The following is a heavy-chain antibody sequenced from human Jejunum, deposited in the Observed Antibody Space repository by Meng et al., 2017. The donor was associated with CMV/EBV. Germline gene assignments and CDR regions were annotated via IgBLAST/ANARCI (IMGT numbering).Heavy chain of an antibody. CDR3: ARGEDSSLDY. V-gene: IGHV6-1*01. CDR1: GDSVSSNTVA. Sequence: QLTQSCQGRVNPPQTPSLTCADSGDSVSSNTVAWNWIRLSPSRGLEWLGRTYYRSKWYSEYTVSVRSRISITPDTSKNQFSLQLTSVTPDDTAVYYCARGEDSSLDYWGQGTLVTVSS. CDR2: TYYRSKWYS. D-gene: IGHD6-13*01. J-gene: IGHJ4*02.